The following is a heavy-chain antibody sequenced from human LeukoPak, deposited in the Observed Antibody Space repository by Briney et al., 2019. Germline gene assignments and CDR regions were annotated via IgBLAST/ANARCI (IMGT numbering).Heavy chain of an antibody. J-gene: IGHJ4*02. CDR3: AKLSSGWVSRAADY. D-gene: IGHD6-19*01. CDR1: GFTFSNYA. V-gene: IGHV3-23*01. CDR2: IIGSGDYT. Sequence: GGSLRLSCVASGFTFSNYAMSWVRQAPGKGLEWVSGIIGSGDYTHYTDSVEGRFTISRDNSKNTLFLQMNSLRAEDTAVYYCAKLSSGWVSRAADYWGQGTLVTVSS.